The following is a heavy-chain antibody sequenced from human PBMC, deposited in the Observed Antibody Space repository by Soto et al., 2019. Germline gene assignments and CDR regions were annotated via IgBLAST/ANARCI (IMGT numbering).Heavy chain of an antibody. CDR2: IKFDGSTT. V-gene: IGHV3-74*01. CDR3: ARGIRNYYGVDV. D-gene: IGHD5-18*01. J-gene: IGHJ6*02. Sequence: GGSLRLSCAASRLTFSSHGMSWVRQAPGKGLVWVSRIKFDGSTTSYADSVKGRFTISRDNAKNTVYLQMNSLGGEDTGVYYCARGIRNYYGVDVWGQGTTVTVSS. CDR1: RLTFSSHG.